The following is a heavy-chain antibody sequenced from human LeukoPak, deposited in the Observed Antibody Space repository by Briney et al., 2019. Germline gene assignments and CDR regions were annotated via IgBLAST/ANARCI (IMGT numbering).Heavy chain of an antibody. D-gene: IGHD3-10*01. CDR3: AREYYGSGSYYDGYYFDF. CDR1: GDTFNSYA. J-gene: IGHJ4*02. V-gene: IGHV1-69*06. CDR2: IIPAFGTT. Sequence: SVKVSCKVSGDTFNSYAVAWGRQAPGQGLEWMGLIIPAFGTTHYAQRFQSRVTITSEKSTTTAYMELGSIRSEDTAVYYCAREYYGSGSYYDGYYFDFWGQGTLVTVSS.